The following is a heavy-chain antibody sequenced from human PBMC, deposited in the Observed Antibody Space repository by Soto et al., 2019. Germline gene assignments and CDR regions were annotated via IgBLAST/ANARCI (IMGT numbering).Heavy chain of an antibody. CDR1: GGSISSSNW. J-gene: IGHJ6*02. V-gene: IGHV4-4*02. D-gene: IGHD4-17*01. Sequence: PSETLSLTCGVSGGSISSSNWWSWVRXPPGKGXXXXGEIYHSGSTNYNPSLKSRFTISRDNSKNTLYLQMNSLRAEDTAVYYCAKDLLRFMTTVTPWLDYYGMDVWGQGTTVTVSS. CDR2: IYHSGST. CDR3: AKDLLRFMTTVTPWLDYYGMDV.